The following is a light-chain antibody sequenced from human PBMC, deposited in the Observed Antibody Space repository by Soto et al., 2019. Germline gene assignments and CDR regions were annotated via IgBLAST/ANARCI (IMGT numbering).Light chain of an antibody. CDR2: MGS. J-gene: IGKJ4*01. CDR1: QSLLHSNGYTY. V-gene: IGKV2-28*01. CDR3: MQTLQSRT. Sequence: DIVMTQSPLSLPVTPGEPASISCRSIQSLLHSNGYTYLDWYLQKPGQSPQLLIYMGSNRASGVPDRFSGSGSGTDFTLKISRVEAEDVGVYYCMQTLQSRTFGGGTKVDIK.